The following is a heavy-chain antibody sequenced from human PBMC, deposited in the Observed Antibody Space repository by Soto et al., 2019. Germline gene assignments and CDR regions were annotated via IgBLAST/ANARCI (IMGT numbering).Heavy chain of an antibody. CDR2: IKQDGSEK. D-gene: IGHD4-4*01. CDR3: ARDFSNPKGRFDP. Sequence: EVQMVESGGGLAQPGGSLRLSCAASGFTFSSYWMSWVRQAPGKGLEWVANIKQDGSEKYYVDSVKGRFTISRDNAKNSLYLQMNSLRAEDTAVYFCARDFSNPKGRFDPWGQGTLVTVSS. J-gene: IGHJ5*02. CDR1: GFTFSSYW. V-gene: IGHV3-7*01.